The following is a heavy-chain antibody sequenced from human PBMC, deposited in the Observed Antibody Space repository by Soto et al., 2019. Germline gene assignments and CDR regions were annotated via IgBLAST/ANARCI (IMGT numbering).Heavy chain of an antibody. J-gene: IGHJ6*02. CDR1: GYSFTSYW. CDR3: ARPREAGKNYYGVDV. CDR2: IYPGDSDT. Sequence: PGESLKISCKGSGYSFTSYWIGWVRQMPGKGLEWMGIIYPGDSDTRYSPSFQGQVTISADNSISTAYLQWSSLKASDTAMYYCARPREAGKNYYGVDVWGQGTTVTVSS. D-gene: IGHD6-19*01. V-gene: IGHV5-51*01.